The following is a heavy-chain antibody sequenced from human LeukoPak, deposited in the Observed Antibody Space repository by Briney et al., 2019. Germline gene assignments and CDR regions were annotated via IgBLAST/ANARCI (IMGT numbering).Heavy chain of an antibody. V-gene: IGHV3-23*01. CDR3: AKVRWGSDNALDS. J-gene: IGHJ4*02. Sequence: GGSLRLSCAASGFTFSSYEMNWVRQAPGKGLEWVAATSSSDAGTYHADSVRGRITISRDNSMNTLYLQMNSLRAEDTAVYYCAKVRWGSDNALDSWGQGTLVTGSS. D-gene: IGHD3-16*01. CDR2: TSSSDAGT. CDR1: GFTFSSYE.